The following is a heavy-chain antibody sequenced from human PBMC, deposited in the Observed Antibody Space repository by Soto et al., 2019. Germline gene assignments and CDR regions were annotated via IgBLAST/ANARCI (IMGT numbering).Heavy chain of an antibody. CDR2: INPNSGGT. D-gene: IGHD4-17*01. J-gene: IGHJ4*02. V-gene: IGHV1-2*04. CDR1: VYTFTCYY. CDR3: ARAGYDYGDPYYFDY. Sequence: XSVKVSCKASVYTFTCYYMHWVRQAPGQGLEWMGWINPNSGGTNYAQKFQGWVTMTRDTSISTAYMELSRLRSDDTAVYYCARAGYDYGDPYYFDYWGQGTLVTVSS.